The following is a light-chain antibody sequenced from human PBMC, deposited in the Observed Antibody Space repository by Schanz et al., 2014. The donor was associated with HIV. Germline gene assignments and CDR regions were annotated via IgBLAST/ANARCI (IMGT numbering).Light chain of an antibody. Sequence: QSALTQPASVSGSPGQSITISCTGSSGDVGPYDYVSWYQQHPGQAPKLLIYDVSNRPSGVSNRFSGSKSGNTASLTISGLQAEDEADYYCSSYTSSSTLVVFGGGTKLTVL. CDR3: SSYTSSSTLVV. CDR2: DVS. V-gene: IGLV2-14*03. J-gene: IGLJ2*01. CDR1: SGDVGPYDY.